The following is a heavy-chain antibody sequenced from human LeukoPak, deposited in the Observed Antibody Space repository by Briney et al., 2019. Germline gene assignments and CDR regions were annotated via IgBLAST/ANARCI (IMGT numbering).Heavy chain of an antibody. V-gene: IGHV3-23*01. J-gene: IGHJ6*03. Sequence: GGSLRLSCAASGFTFSTYAMSWVRKAPGKGLQWVSSISGSGSTTYYTDSVKGRFTVSRDNSKNTLYLQMNSLRAEDTAVYYCAKCPAPGALYYYYYLDVWGKGTTVIVSS. CDR1: GFTFSTYA. CDR3: AKCPAPGALYYYYYLDV. CDR2: ISGSGSTT. D-gene: IGHD4/OR15-4a*01.